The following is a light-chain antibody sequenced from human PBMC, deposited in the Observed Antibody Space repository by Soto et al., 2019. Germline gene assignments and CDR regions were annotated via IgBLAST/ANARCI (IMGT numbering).Light chain of an antibody. CDR3: CSYAGSSTFVV. J-gene: IGLJ2*01. Sequence: QSVLTQPASVSGSPGQSITISCTGTSSDVGNYNLVSWYQQHPGKAPKLMIYEVKNRPSGVSNRFSGSKSGNTASLTISGLQAEDEADYYCCSYAGSSTFVVFGGGTKVSVL. CDR2: EVK. V-gene: IGLV2-23*02. CDR1: SSDVGNYNL.